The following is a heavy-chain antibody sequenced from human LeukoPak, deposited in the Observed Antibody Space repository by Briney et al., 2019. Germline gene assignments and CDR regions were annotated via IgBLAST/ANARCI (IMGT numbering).Heavy chain of an antibody. CDR2: IKQDGSEK. CDR1: GFTFSSYW. CDR3: AGGGEMADFDY. Sequence: GGSLRLSCAASGFTFSSYWMSWVRQAPGKGLEWVANIKQDGSEKYYVDSVKGRFTISRDNAKNSLYLQMNSLRAEDTAVYYCAGGGEMADFDYWGQGTLVTVSS. J-gene: IGHJ4*02. D-gene: IGHD5-24*01. V-gene: IGHV3-7*02.